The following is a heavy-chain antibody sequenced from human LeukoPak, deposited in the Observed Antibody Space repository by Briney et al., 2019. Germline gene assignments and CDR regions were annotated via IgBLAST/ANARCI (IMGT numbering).Heavy chain of an antibody. J-gene: IGHJ4*02. D-gene: IGHD3-16*02. V-gene: IGHV3-30*04. CDR1: GFTFSSYT. Sequence: PGRSLTLSCAASGFTFSSYTMHWVRQAPGKGLEWVAVISYDGSNKYYADSVKGRFTISGDNSKNTLYLQMNSLRAEDTAVYYCAREWRDDYDNVWGSYRPFDYWGQGTQVTVSS. CDR3: AREWRDDYDNVWGSYRPFDY. CDR2: ISYDGSNK.